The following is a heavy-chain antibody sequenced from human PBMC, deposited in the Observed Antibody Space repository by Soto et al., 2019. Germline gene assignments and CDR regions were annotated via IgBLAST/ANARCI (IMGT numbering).Heavy chain of an antibody. D-gene: IGHD6-19*01. J-gene: IGHJ5*02. V-gene: IGHV4-59*01. CDR1: GGSISSYY. CDR2: IYYSGST. Sequence: PSETLSLTCTVSGGSISSYYWSWIRQPPGKGLEWIGYIYYSGSTNYNPSLKSRVTISIDTSKSHFSLKLSSQTAADTAVYYCARGPAVAGAGWWFDPWGQGTLVTVS. CDR3: ARGPAVAGAGWWFDP.